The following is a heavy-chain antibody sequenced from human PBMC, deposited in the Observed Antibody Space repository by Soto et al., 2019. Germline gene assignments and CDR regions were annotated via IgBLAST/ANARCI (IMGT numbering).Heavy chain of an antibody. CDR2: IRDSGYST. CDR1: GFMFDNYA. D-gene: IGHD1-1*01. Sequence: GGALRVSCVDSGFMFDNYAMSWVRQVPGKGLEWVSTIRDSGYSTYYADSVKGRFTLSRDNSNNTVFLQMNSLTAEDTALYYCAKGDWNDAGDAFDVWAEGTEVTVSS. J-gene: IGHJ3*01. V-gene: IGHV3-23*01. CDR3: AKGDWNDAGDAFDV.